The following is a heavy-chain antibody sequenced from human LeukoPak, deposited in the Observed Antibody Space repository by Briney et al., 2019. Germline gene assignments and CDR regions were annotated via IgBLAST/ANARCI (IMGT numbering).Heavy chain of an antibody. V-gene: IGHV1-69*05. CDR1: GYTFVDYW. CDR2: IIPIFGTA. CDR3: AREGEDSSIYFDY. Sequence: KISCRGSGYTFVDYWSGWVRQAPGQGLEWMGGIIPIFGTANYAQKFQGRVTITTDESTSTAYMELSSLRSEDTAVYYCAREGEDSSIYFDYWGQGTLVTVSS. D-gene: IGHD6-6*01. J-gene: IGHJ4*02.